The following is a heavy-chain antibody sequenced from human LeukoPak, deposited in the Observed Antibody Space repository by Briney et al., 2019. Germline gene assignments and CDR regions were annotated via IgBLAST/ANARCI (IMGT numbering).Heavy chain of an antibody. CDR1: GGSISSYY. J-gene: IGHJ3*02. CDR3: ARTMVRGVTDAFDI. Sequence: SETLSLTCTVSGGSISSYYWSWIRQPPGKGLEWIGYIYYSGSTNYNPSLKRRVTISVDTSKNQFSLKLSSVTAADTAVYYCARTMVRGVTDAFDIWGQGTMVTVSS. V-gene: IGHV4-59*01. D-gene: IGHD3-10*01. CDR2: IYYSGST.